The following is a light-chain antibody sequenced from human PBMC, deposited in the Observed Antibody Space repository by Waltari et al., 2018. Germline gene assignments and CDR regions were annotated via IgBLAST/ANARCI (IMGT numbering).Light chain of an antibody. CDR1: QSISSW. V-gene: IGKV1-5*03. J-gene: IGKJ1*01. CDR2: KAS. CDR3: QQYSSYTT. Sequence: DIPMTPSPSTLSASVGDRVTITCRASQSISSWLAWYQQKQGKAPKLLIYKASNLESGVPSSVSGSVSGAEFSLTISSLQPDDFATDYCQQYSSYTTFGQGTKVEIK.